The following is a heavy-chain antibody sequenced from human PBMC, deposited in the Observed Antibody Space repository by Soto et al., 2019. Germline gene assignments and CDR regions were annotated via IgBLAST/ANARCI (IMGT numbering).Heavy chain of an antibody. D-gene: IGHD3-10*01. V-gene: IGHV3-23*01. CDR3: AKDRQFRSYYESAGHYNN. CDR1: GFTFKNYD. J-gene: IGHJ4*02. Sequence: EVQLLESGGGLVQPGGSLRLSCVASGFTFKNYDMRWVRQAPGKGLEWVSGISGSGAITYYADSVRGRFTMSRDNSKNTLYLQLNGLRAEERAIYYCAKDRQFRSYYESAGHYNNWGQGTLVTVSS. CDR2: ISGSGAIT.